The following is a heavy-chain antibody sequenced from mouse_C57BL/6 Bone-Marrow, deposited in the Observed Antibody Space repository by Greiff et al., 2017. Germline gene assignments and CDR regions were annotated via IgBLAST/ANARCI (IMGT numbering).Heavy chain of an antibody. CDR1: GYSITSGYY. CDR2: ISYDGSN. V-gene: IGHV3-6*01. Sequence: DVKLVESGPGLVKPSQSLSLTCSVTGYSITSGYYWNWIRQFPGNKLEWMGYISYDGSNNYNPSLKNRISITRDTSKNQFFLKLNSVTTEDTATYYCSYSNYSFAYWGQGTLVTVSA. J-gene: IGHJ3*01. CDR3: SYSNYSFAY. D-gene: IGHD2-5*01.